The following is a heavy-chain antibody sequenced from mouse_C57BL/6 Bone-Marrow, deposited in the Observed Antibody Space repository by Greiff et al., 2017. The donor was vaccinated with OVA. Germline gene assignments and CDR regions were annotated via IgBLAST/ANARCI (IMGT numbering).Heavy chain of an antibody. CDR1: GFTFNTYA. CDR2: IRSKSSNYAT. CDR3: VRGDGYYERPWFAY. D-gene: IGHD2-3*01. J-gene: IGHJ3*01. Sequence: EVKVEESGGGLVQPKGSLKLSCAASGFTFNTYAMHWVRQAPGKGLEWVARIRSKSSNYATYYADSVKDRFTISRDDSQSMLYLQMNNLKTEDTAMYYCVRGDGYYERPWFAYWGQGTLVTVSA. V-gene: IGHV10-3*01.